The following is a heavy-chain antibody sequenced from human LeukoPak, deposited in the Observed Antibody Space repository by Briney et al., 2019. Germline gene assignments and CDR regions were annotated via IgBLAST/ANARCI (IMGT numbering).Heavy chain of an antibody. Sequence: SGTLSLTCTVSGDSINSLDLWSWVRQPPGKGLEWIGEWYLSGTTPPNPSVKSRVIISIDKSKNQFFLNLSSVTAADTAVYYCAGLVGRYSSGLYYYYFDYWGQGTLVTVSS. CDR3: AGLVGRYSSGLYYYYFDY. CDR1: GDSINSLDL. CDR2: WYLSGTT. D-gene: IGHD3-22*01. V-gene: IGHV4-4*02. J-gene: IGHJ4*02.